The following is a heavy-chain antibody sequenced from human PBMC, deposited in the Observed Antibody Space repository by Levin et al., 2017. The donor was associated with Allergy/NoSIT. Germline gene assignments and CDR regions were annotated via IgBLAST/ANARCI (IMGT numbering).Heavy chain of an antibody. D-gene: IGHD3-10*01. J-gene: IGHJ6*03. CDR1: GFSFSSST. CDR2: ISDSGGST. Sequence: PGGSLRLSCAASGFSFSSSTMRWVRQAPGQGLQWVSTISDSGGSTYYADSVKGRFTISRDNSKNALYLQMNSLRAEDTAVYYCAKKERFRESSGGYSSYMAVWGKGTTVTVSS. CDR3: AKKERFRESSGGYSSYMAV. V-gene: IGHV3-23*01.